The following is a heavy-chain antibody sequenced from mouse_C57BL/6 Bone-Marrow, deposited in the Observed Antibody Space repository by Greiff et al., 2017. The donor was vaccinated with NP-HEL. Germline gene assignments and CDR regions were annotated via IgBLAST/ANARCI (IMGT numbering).Heavy chain of an antibody. CDR3: ARSLLLWRLSYWYFDV. J-gene: IGHJ1*03. Sequence: VKLQESDAELVKPGASVKISCKVSGYTFTDHTIHWMKQRPEQGLEWIGYIYPRDGSTKYNEKFKGKATLTADKSSSTAYMQLNSLTSEDSAVYFCARSLLLWRLSYWYFDVWGTGTTVTVSS. CDR1: GYTFTDHT. D-gene: IGHD1-1*02. V-gene: IGHV1-78*01. CDR2: IYPRDGST.